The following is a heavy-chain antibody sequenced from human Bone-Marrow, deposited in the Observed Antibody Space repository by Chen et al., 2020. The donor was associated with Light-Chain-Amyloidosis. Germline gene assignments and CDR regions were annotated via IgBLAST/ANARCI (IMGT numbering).Heavy chain of an antibody. V-gene: IGHV5-51*01. CDR1: GYTFPNYW. D-gene: IGHD5-12*01. CDR3: ARRIDGYNFDY. Sequence: EVQLEQSGPEVKKHGESLKISCKGSGYTFPNYWIGWVRQMPGKGLEWMGVIYPDDADARYSPTFERQLTISADKSTTTAYRQWRSLKASDTARYYCARRIDGYNFDYWGQGTLVTVSS. J-gene: IGHJ4*02. CDR2: IYPDDADA.